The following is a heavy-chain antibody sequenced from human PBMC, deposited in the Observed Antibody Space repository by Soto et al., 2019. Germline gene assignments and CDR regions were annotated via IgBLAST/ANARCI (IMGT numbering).Heavy chain of an antibody. CDR1: GGSISSYY. CDR2: IYYSGST. J-gene: IGHJ6*02. CDR3: ARHLVRYYGSEDYYYYGMDV. V-gene: IGHV4-59*08. Sequence: SETLSLTCTVSGGSISSYYWSWIRQPPGKGLEWIGYIYYSGSTNYNPSLKSRVTISVDTSKNQFSLKLSSVTAADTAVYYCARHLVRYYGSEDYYYYGMDVWGQGTTVTVS. D-gene: IGHD3-10*01.